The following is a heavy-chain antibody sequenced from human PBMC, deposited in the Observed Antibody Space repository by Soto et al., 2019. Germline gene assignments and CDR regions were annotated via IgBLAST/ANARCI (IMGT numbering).Heavy chain of an antibody. D-gene: IGHD6-6*01. CDR2: TYYRSKWYN. Sequence: SQTLSLTCAIPGDSVSSNSAAWNWIRQSPSRGLEWLGRTYYRSKWYNDYAVSVKSRITINPDTSKNQFSLQLNSVTPEDTAVYYCARAEYSSSTGNYYYYGMDVWGQGTTVTVS. CDR3: ARAEYSSSTGNYYYYGMDV. CDR1: GDSVSSNSAA. V-gene: IGHV6-1*01. J-gene: IGHJ6*02.